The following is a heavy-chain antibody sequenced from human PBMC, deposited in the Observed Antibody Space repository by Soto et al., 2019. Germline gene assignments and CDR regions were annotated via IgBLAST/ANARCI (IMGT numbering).Heavy chain of an antibody. Sequence: GGSLRLSCAASGFTFSSYGMHWVRQAPGKGLEWVAVIWYDGSNKYYADSVKGRFTISRDISKNTLYLQMNSLRAEDSAVYYCARERGWFSGDYWGQGTLVTVSS. CDR2: IWYDGSNK. J-gene: IGHJ4*02. D-gene: IGHD2-15*01. CDR3: ARERGWFSGDY. CDR1: GFTFSSYG. V-gene: IGHV3-33*08.